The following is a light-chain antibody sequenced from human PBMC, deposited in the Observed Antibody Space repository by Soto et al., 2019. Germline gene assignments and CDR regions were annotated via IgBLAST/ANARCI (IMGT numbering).Light chain of an antibody. CDR1: QSVSSY. J-gene: IGKJ4*01. CDR3: QQRSNWQLT. V-gene: IGKV3-11*01. CDR2: DAS. Sequence: EIVLTQSPATLSLSPGERATLSCRASQSVSSYLAWYQQKPGQAPRLLIYDASNRATGIPARFSGSGSGTDFTLNISSLEPEEFAVYYCQQRSNWQLTFGGGTKVEIK.